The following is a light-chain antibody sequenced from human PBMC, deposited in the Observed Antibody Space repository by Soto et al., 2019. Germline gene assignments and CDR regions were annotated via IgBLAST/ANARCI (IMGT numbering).Light chain of an antibody. J-gene: IGKJ1*01. V-gene: IGKV1-5*01. CDR1: QSISSW. CDR2: DAS. CDR3: QQYNSYPT. Sequence: IQLTQSPSSLSASVGDRATITCRASQSISSWLAWYQQKPGKAPKLLIYDASSLESGVPSRFSGSGSGTEFTLTISSLQPDDFATYYCQQYNSYPTFGQGTKV.